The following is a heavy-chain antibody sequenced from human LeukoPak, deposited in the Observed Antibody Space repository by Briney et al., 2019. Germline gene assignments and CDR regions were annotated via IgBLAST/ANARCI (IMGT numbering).Heavy chain of an antibody. CDR3: VKDSPSPYRSGFDL. V-gene: IGHV3-64D*09. CDR2: VRSNGGST. J-gene: IGHJ2*01. D-gene: IGHD6-19*01. Sequence: GGSLRLSCSASGFTFSNYAMHWVRQAPGKGLEYVSGVRSNGGSTYYADSVRGRFTISRDNSKNTLYLQMSSLRAVDTAVYYCVKDSPSPYRSGFDLWGRGTLVTVSS. CDR1: GFTFSNYA.